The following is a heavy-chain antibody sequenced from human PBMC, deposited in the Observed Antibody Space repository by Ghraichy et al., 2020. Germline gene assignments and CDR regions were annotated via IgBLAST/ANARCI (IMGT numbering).Heavy chain of an antibody. V-gene: IGHV4-34*01. D-gene: IGHD6-19*01. CDR3: ASLGAVAGTRDY. J-gene: IGHJ4*02. CDR1: GGSFSGYY. CDR2: INHSGST. Sequence: SQTLSLTCAAYGGSFSGYYWSWIRQPPGKGLEWIGEINHSGSTNYNPSLKSRVTISVDTSKNQFSLKLSSVTAADTAVYYCASLGAVAGTRDYWGQGTLVTVSS.